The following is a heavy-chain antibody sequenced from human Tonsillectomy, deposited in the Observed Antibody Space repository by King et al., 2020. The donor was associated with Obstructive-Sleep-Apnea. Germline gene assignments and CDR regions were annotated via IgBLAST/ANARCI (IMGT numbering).Heavy chain of an antibody. J-gene: IGHJ4*02. V-gene: IGHV3-33*03. CDR1: GFTFSSYG. CDR3: AKDRYSTSPGLGF. D-gene: IGHD2-2*01. Sequence: VQLVESGGGVVQPGRSLRLSCAASGFTFSSYGMHWVRQAPGKGLEWVAVIWYDGSNKYYADSVKGRFTISRDISKNTLYLQMNSLRAEDTAVYYCAKDRYSTSPGLGFWGQGTLVTVSS. CDR2: IWYDGSNK.